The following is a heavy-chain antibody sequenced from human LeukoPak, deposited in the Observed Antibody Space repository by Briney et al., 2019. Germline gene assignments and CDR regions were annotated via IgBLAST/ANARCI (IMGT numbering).Heavy chain of an antibody. CDR3: AKDHEGVVVVAASPFDY. Sequence: GGSLRLSCAASGFTFSSYAMSWVRQAPGKGLEWVSAISGSGGSTYYADSVKGRFTISRDNSKNMLYLQMNSLRAEDMAVYYCAKDHEGVVVVAASPFDYWGQGTLVTVSS. J-gene: IGHJ4*02. D-gene: IGHD2-15*01. CDR1: GFTFSSYA. CDR2: ISGSGGST. V-gene: IGHV3-23*01.